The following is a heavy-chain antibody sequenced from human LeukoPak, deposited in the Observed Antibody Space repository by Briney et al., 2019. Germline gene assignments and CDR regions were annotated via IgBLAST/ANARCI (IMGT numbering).Heavy chain of an antibody. CDR3: AELGITMIGGV. Sequence: GGSLRLSCAASGFTFSSYEMNWVRQAPGKGLEWVSYISSSGSTIYYADSVKGRFTISRDNAKNSLYLQMNSLRAEDTAVYYCAELGITMIGGVWGKGTKVTISS. CDR1: GFTFSSYE. CDR2: ISSSGSTI. J-gene: IGHJ6*04. V-gene: IGHV3-48*03. D-gene: IGHD3-10*02.